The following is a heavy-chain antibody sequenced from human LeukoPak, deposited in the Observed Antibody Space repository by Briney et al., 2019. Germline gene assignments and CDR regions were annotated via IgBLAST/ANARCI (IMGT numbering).Heavy chain of an antibody. V-gene: IGHV6-1*01. CDR3: AKGGWFVPGWFDP. Sequence: SQTLSLTCAISGDSVSSNSAAWNWIRQSPSRGLEWLGRAYYRSKWYNDYAVSVKSRITINPDTSKNHFSLQLNSVTPEDTAVYYCAKGGWFVPGWFDPWGQGTLVTVSS. CDR1: GDSVSSNSAA. J-gene: IGHJ5*02. D-gene: IGHD3-10*01. CDR2: AYYRSKWYN.